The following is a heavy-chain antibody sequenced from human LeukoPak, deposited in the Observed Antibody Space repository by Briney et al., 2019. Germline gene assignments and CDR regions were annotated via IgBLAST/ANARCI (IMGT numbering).Heavy chain of an antibody. V-gene: IGHV3-11*01. CDR3: ARANSTL. D-gene: IGHD2-2*01. CDR2: ISSTTTDI. J-gene: IGHJ4*02. CDR1: GFIFSDYY. Sequence: GGSLRLSCAASGFIFSDYYMSWVRQAPGRGLEWVSYISSTTTDIYYADSVRGRFTISRDNARNSLYLQMNSLRAEDTAVYYCARANSTLWGQGTLVTVSS.